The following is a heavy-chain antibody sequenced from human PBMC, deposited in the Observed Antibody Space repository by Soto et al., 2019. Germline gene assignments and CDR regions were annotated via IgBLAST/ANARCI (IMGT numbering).Heavy chain of an antibody. CDR2: FIPVYRTL. CDR3: ATGVIWIGYFTVDS. D-gene: IGHD3-3*01. CDR1: GGSFGKSA. J-gene: IGHJ4*02. Sequence: ASVKVSCKASGGSFGKSAINWLRQTPGQGLEWLGGFIPVYRTLNYAQKFQGRVTITADESTGTAYMTLSSLASDDTAVYYCATGVIWIGYFTVDSWGQGTRVTVS. V-gene: IGHV1-69*13.